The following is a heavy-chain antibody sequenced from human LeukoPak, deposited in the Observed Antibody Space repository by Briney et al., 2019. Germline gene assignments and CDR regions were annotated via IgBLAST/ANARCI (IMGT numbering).Heavy chain of an antibody. J-gene: IGHJ4*02. Sequence: SETLSLTCGVSGYSISRGYYWAWIRQPPGKGLEWIGTIYHTGSTYYTPSLGSRVTISVDTSKNEFSLNLNSVTAADTAVYYCARAGWIIASGIDYWGQGALVTVSS. CDR3: ARAGWIIASGIDY. CDR2: IYHTGST. V-gene: IGHV4-38-2*01. D-gene: IGHD2-21*01. CDR1: GYSISRGYY.